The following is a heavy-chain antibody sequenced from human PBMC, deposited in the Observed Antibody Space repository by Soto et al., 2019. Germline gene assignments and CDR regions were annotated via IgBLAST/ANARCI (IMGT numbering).Heavy chain of an antibody. V-gene: IGHV3-15*01. J-gene: IGHJ4*02. Sequence: GSLRLSCAASGFTFSNAWMSWVRQAPGKGLEWVGRIKSKTDGGTTDYAAPVKGRFTISRDDSKNTLYLQMNSLKTEDTAVYYCTTDSFTTIGDLDYWGQGTLVTVSA. CDR3: TTDSFTTIGDLDY. CDR1: GFTFSNAW. D-gene: IGHD4-17*01. CDR2: IKSKTDGGTT.